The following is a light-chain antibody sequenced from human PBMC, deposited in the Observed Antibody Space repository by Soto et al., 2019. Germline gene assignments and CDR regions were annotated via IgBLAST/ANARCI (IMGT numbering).Light chain of an antibody. Sequence: DVHLTLSPSFLSASVGYRVTIACRASQDISNYLVWYQQKQGKAPKPLIYAASTLQSGVPSRFSGSVYGTEFNLTISSLQTEDFATYYCQQLNSYPLTFGPGTKVDIK. CDR3: QQLNSYPLT. V-gene: IGKV1-9*01. J-gene: IGKJ3*01. CDR2: AAS. CDR1: QDISNY.